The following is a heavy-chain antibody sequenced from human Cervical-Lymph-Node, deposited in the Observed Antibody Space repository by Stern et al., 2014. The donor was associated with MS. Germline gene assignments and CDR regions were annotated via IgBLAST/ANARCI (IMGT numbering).Heavy chain of an antibody. V-gene: IGHV5-51*01. Sequence: VQLVQSGAELIRPGESLKISCKGPGYKFSIYWFAWVRQIPGKGLEWMGILYPGDSETRCSPSFQGQVTMSADKSTSTAYLQWSSLNASDTAMYFCARQTTAWASDVWGQGTLVTVSS. CDR2: LYPGDSET. CDR1: GYKFSIYW. J-gene: IGHJ4*02. CDR3: ARQTTAWASDV. D-gene: IGHD1-14*01.